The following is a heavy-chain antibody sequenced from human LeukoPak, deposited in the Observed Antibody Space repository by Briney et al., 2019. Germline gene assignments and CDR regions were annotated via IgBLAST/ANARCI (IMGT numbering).Heavy chain of an antibody. Sequence: SVKVSCKASGGTFSSYTISWVRQAPGQGLEWMGRIIPILGIANYAQKFQGRVTTTADKSTSTAYMELSSLRSEDTAVYYCARGVGKRSGYDLAPYYYYYYMDVWGKGTTVTVSS. CDR1: GGTFSSYT. CDR2: IIPILGIA. J-gene: IGHJ6*03. D-gene: IGHD5-12*01. V-gene: IGHV1-69*02. CDR3: ARGVGKRSGYDLAPYYYYYYMDV.